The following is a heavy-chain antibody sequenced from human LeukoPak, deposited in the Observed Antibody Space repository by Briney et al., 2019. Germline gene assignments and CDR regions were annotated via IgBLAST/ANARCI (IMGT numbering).Heavy chain of an antibody. D-gene: IGHD2-15*01. J-gene: IGHJ5*02. CDR3: ARALSSGWYNWFDP. CDR1: GFTFSSYW. Sequence: GGSLRLSYAASGFTFSSYWMSWVRQAPGKGLEWVSYISSSSSTIYYADSVKGRFTISRDNAKNSLYLQMNSLRAEDTAVYYCARALSSGWYNWFDPWGQGTLVTVSS. CDR2: ISSSSSTI. V-gene: IGHV3-48*01.